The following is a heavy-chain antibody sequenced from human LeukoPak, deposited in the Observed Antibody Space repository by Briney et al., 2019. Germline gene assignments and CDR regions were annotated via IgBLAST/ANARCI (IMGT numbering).Heavy chain of an antibody. CDR3: ALRGLVMTYYFDY. Sequence: PGGSLRLSCAASGFTFSSYAMSWVRQAPGKGVEWVSTISGGGGSTYYADSVKGRFTISRDNSKNTLYLQMNSLRAEDTALYYCALRGLVMTYYFDYWGQGTLVTVSS. CDR2: ISGGGGST. D-gene: IGHD3-9*01. V-gene: IGHV3-23*01. CDR1: GFTFSSYA. J-gene: IGHJ4*02.